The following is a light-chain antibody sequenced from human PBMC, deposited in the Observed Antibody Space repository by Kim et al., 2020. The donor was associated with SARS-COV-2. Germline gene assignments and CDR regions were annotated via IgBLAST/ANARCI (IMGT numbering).Light chain of an antibody. CDR2: LNNDGSH. V-gene: IGLV4-69*01. CDR1: SGHSSYA. Sequence: QLVLTQSPSASASLGASVKLTCTLSSGHSSYAIAWHQQQPEKGPRYLMKLNNDGSHSKGDGIPDRFSGSSSGAERYLTISSLQSEDEADYYCQTWGTGIRVFGGGTKLTV. J-gene: IGLJ3*02. CDR3: QTWGTGIRV.